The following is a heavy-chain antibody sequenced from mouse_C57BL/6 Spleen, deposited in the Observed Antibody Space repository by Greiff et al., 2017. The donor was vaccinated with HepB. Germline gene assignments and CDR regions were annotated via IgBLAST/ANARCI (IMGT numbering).Heavy chain of an antibody. J-gene: IGHJ4*01. D-gene: IGHD2-4*01. CDR3: ARLGYYDYDDPPMDY. Sequence: QVQLKESGAELVKPGASVKLSCKASGYTFTSYWMHWVKQRPGQGLEWIGMIHPNSGSTNYNEKFKSKATLTVDKSSSTAYMQLSSLTSEDSAVYYCARLGYYDYDDPPMDYWGQGTSVTVSS. CDR1: GYTFTSYW. CDR2: IHPNSGST. V-gene: IGHV1-64*01.